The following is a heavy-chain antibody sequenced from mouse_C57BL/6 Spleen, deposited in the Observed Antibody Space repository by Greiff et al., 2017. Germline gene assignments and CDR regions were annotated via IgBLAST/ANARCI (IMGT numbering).Heavy chain of an antibody. CDR1: GFNIKDYY. CDR3: ARFGGYRNFDY. D-gene: IGHD2-2*01. Sequence: VQLKESGAELVKPGASVKLSCTASGFNIKDYYMHWVKQRTEQGLEWIGRIDPEDGETKYAPKFPGKATITADTSSNTAYLQRSSLTSEDTAVYYCARFGGYRNFDYWGQGTTLTVAS. CDR2: IDPEDGET. J-gene: IGHJ2*01. V-gene: IGHV14-2*01.